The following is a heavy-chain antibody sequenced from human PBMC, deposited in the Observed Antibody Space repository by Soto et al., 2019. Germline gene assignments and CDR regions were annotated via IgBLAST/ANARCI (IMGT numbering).Heavy chain of an antibody. CDR1: GASFSSYY. J-gene: IGHJ5*02. CDR2: INHSGST. V-gene: IGHV4-34*01. Sequence: PSETLSLTCAVYGASFSSYYWSWIRQPPGKGLEWIGEINHSGSTNYNPSLKSRVTISVDTSKNQFSLKLSSVTAADTAVYYCARGDIAAAATKGFNWFDPWGQGTLVTVSS. CDR3: ARGDIAAAATKGFNWFDP. D-gene: IGHD6-13*01.